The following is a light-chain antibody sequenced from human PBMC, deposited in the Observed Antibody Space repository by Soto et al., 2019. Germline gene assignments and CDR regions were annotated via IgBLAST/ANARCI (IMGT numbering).Light chain of an antibody. V-gene: IGKV3-15*01. Sequence: EIVLTQSPGTLSLSPGETATPPCRASQSVSSNLAWYQQKPGQAPRLLIYAASTRATGIPARFSGSGSGTEFTLTINSLQSEDFAVYYCQQYNNWPRTFGQGTKVDIK. J-gene: IGKJ1*01. CDR3: QQYNNWPRT. CDR1: QSVSSN. CDR2: AAS.